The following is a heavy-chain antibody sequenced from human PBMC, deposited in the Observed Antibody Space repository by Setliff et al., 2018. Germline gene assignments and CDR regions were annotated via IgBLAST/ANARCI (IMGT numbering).Heavy chain of an antibody. J-gene: IGHJ4*02. Sequence: ASVKVSCKASGYTFINFGISWVRQAPGQGLEWVGWISPYTGNTYYAPRLQDRVTLTADTSTNTAYMELRSLISDDTAVYYCLRLDRYCTKIACQATSGDEVWGLGTLVTVSS. CDR1: GYTFINFG. D-gene: IGHD2-8*01. V-gene: IGHV1-18*01. CDR3: LRLDRYCTKIACQATSGDEV. CDR2: ISPYTGNT.